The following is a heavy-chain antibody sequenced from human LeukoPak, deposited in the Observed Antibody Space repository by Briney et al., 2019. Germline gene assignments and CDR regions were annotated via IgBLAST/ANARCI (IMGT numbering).Heavy chain of an antibody. V-gene: IGHV3-23*01. J-gene: IGHJ4*02. Sequence: GGSLRLSCAASGFTFSSYAMHWVRQAPGKGLEWVSAISGSGGSTYYADSVKGRFTISRDNSKNTLYLQMISLRAEDTAAYYCAKEGGSQVGIYFDYWGQGTLVTVSS. CDR3: AKEGGSQVGIYFDY. CDR2: ISGSGGST. CDR1: GFTFSSYA. D-gene: IGHD2-15*01.